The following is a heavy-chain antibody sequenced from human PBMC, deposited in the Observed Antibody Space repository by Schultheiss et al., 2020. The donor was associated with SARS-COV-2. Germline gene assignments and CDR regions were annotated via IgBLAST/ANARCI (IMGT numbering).Heavy chain of an antibody. CDR2: ISSSGSTI. Sequence: GGSLRLSCAASGFTFSSYAMSWVRQAPGKGLEWVSYISSSGSTIYYADSVKGRFTISRDNAKNSLYLQMNSLRAEDTAVYYCASSGRDAFDIWGQGTMVTVSS. CDR3: ASSGRDAFDI. D-gene: IGHD6-19*01. CDR1: GFTFSSYA. V-gene: IGHV3-48*04. J-gene: IGHJ3*02.